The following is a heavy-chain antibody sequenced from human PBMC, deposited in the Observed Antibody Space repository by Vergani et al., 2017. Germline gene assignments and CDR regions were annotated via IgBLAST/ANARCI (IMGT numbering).Heavy chain of an antibody. CDR2: IYYSGST. J-gene: IGHJ4*02. Sequence: QVQLQESGPGLVKPSQTLSLTCTVSGGSISSYYWSWIRQPPGKGLEWIGYIYYSGSTNYNPSLKSRVTISVDTSKNQFSLKLSSVTASDTAVYYCASRPYSVYGRDYWGQGTLVTVSS. CDR1: GGSISSYY. CDR3: ASRPYSVYGRDY. D-gene: IGHD5/OR15-5a*01. V-gene: IGHV4-59*01.